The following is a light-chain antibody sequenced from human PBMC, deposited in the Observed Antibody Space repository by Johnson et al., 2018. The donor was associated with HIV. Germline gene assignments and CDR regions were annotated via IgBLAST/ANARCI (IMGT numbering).Light chain of an antibody. Sequence: LTQPPSVSAAPGQKVTIPCSGSSSNIGNNYVSWYQQLPGTAPKLLIYDNNKRPSGIPDRFSGPKAGSSATLGIAGLQTGDEADYYCGTWDSSLSSFVFGTGTKVTGL. V-gene: IGLV1-51*01. CDR3: GTWDSSLSSFV. CDR1: SSNIGNNY. J-gene: IGLJ1*01. CDR2: DNN.